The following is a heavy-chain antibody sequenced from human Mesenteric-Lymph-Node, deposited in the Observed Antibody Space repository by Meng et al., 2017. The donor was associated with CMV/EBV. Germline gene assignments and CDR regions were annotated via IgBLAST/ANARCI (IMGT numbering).Heavy chain of an antibody. CDR1: GDSISSFYY. Sequence: LALRDSGPGQVKPSETLSLLCTVSGDSISSFYYWGWIRQPPGRGLEWIGSVHYTGSTYYSPSLKSRVTVSVDTSKNQFSLRLTSVTAADTAVYYCARPFPSWQSPRLDPFGAWGQGTLVTVSS. J-gene: IGHJ5*02. D-gene: IGHD6-19*01. CDR2: VHYTGST. V-gene: IGHV4-39*01. CDR3: ARPFPSWQSPRLDPFGA.